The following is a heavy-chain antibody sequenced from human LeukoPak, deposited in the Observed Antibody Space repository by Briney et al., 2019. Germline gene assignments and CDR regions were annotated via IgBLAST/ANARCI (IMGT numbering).Heavy chain of an antibody. CDR2: TVGSGPDT. Sequence: GGSLRLSCAASGFTFTNYAMSWVRQTPGKGLEWVSATVGSGPDTYHADSVKGRFTVSRDNSRNTLYLQMNSLRVEDTAVYYCTKAPLRSCTGAFCYPFDYWGQGTLVAVSS. V-gene: IGHV3-23*01. CDR1: GFTFTNYA. CDR3: TKAPLRSCTGAFCYPFDY. J-gene: IGHJ4*02. D-gene: IGHD2-8*02.